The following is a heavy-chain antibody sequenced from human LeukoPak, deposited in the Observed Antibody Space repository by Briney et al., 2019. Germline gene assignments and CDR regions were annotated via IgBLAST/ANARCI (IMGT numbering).Heavy chain of an antibody. CDR3: AKDRATYGGNSVLARMFDY. J-gene: IGHJ4*02. V-gene: IGHV4-34*01. CDR1: GGSFSGYY. D-gene: IGHD4-23*01. Sequence: KPSETLSLTCAVYGGSFSGYYWSWIRQPPGKGLEWIGEINHSGSTNYNPSLKSRVTISVDTSKNQFSLKLSSVTAADTAVYYCAKDRATYGGNSVLARMFDYWGQGTLVTVSS. CDR2: INHSGST.